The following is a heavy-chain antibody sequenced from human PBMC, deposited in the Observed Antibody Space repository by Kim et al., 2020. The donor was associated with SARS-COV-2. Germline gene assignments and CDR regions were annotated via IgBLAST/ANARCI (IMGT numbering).Heavy chain of an antibody. CDR2: ISRGGSSI. V-gene: IGHV3-21*01. CDR3: ARDGDYYDSAGYPDYFDS. Sequence: GGSLRLSCEASGFTFSTYHMTWVRQAPGKGLEWLSSISRGGSSIFYADSVKGRFTISRDNAVNSLYLQLDSLRAEDTAVYYCARDGDYYDSAGYPDYFDSWGQGTLVTVAS. CDR1: GFTFSTYH. J-gene: IGHJ4*02. D-gene: IGHD3-22*01.